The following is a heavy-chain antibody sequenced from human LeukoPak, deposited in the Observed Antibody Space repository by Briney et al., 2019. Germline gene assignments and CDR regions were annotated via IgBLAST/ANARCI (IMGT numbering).Heavy chain of an antibody. CDR1: GFTFSNYG. CDR2: ISYDGSNK. D-gene: IGHD2-15*01. CDR3: AGGQGWHFDL. V-gene: IGHV3-30*03. Sequence: GGSLRLSCAASGFTFSNYGMHWVRQAPGKGLEWVAVISYDGSNKYYADSVKGRFTISRDNSKNTLYLQMNSLRAEDTAVYYCAGGQGWHFDLWGRGTLITVSS. J-gene: IGHJ2*01.